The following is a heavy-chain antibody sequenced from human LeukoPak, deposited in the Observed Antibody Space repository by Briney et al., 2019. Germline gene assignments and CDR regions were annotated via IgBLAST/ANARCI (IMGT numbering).Heavy chain of an antibody. CDR1: GVSASSNY. CDR2: IYSDDST. J-gene: IGHJ3*02. Sequence: GGSLRLSCAASGVSASSNYMSWVRQAPGKGLEWVSYIYSDDSTYYTDSVKSRFTISRHTSKKKLYLQMNSLRAEDTAVYYCAREVMAKRRAFDIWGQGTVVTVSS. D-gene: IGHD2-8*01. CDR3: AREVMAKRRAFDI. V-gene: IGHV3-53*04.